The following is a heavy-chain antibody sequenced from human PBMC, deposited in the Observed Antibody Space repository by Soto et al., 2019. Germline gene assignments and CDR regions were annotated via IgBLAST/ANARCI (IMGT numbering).Heavy chain of an antibody. J-gene: IGHJ4*02. Sequence: EASVKVSCKASGGTFSSYAISWVRQAPGQGLEWMGGIIPIFGTANYAQKFQGRVTITADESTSTAYMELSSLRSEDTAVYYCARTPTITMVRRHPDNLMYYFDYWGQGTLVTVSS. CDR2: IIPIFGTA. D-gene: IGHD3-10*01. V-gene: IGHV1-69*13. CDR3: ARTPTITMVRRHPDNLMYYFDY. CDR1: GGTFSSYA.